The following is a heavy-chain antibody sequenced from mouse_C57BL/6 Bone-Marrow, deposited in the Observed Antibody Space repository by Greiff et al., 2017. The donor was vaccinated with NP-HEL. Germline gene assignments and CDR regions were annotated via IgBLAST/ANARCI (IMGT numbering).Heavy chain of an antibody. V-gene: IGHV1-69*01. CDR1: GYTFTSYW. CDR2: IDPSDSYT. Sequence: QVQLQQPGAELVMPGASVKLSCKASGYTFTSYWMHWVKQRPGQGLEWIGEIDPSDSYTNYNQKFKGKSTLTVDKSSSTAYMQLSSLTSEDSAVYYCARFHDYDDDWGQGTTLTVSS. CDR3: ARFHDYDDD. D-gene: IGHD2-4*01. J-gene: IGHJ2*01.